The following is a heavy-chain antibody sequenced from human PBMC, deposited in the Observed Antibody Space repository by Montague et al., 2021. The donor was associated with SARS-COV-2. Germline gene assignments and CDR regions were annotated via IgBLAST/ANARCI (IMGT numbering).Heavy chain of an antibody. CDR1: GFTFGDYA. Sequence: SLRLSCAASGFTFGDYAMHWVRQAPGKGLEWVSGISRNSDSTGYSDAVKGRFTISRDNAKNSLYLQMNSLRAEDTALYYCAREKGRRFSGWLAEYFDYWGQGTLVTVSS. V-gene: IGHV3-9*01. CDR3: AREKGRRFSGWLAEYFDY. J-gene: IGHJ4*02. CDR2: ISRNSDST. D-gene: IGHD6-19*01.